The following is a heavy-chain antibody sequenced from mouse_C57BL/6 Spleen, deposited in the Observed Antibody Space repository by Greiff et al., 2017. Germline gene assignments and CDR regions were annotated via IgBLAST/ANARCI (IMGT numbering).Heavy chain of an antibody. D-gene: IGHD1-1*01. Sequence: QVQLKQSGAELARPGASVKMSCKASGYTFTSYTMNWVKQRPGQGLEWIGYINPSSGYTKYNQKFKDKATLTADKSSSTAYMQLSSLTSEDSAVYYCARYGSSYVYYFDYWGQGTTLTVSS. CDR3: ARYGSSYVYYFDY. J-gene: IGHJ2*01. CDR2: INPSSGYT. CDR1: GYTFTSYT. V-gene: IGHV1-4*01.